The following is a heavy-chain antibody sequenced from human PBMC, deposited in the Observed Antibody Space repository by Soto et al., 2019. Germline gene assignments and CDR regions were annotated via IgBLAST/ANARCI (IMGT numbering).Heavy chain of an antibody. CDR2: ISGSGGST. Sequence: EVQLLESGGGLVQPGGSLRLSCAASGFTFSSYAMSWVRQAPGKGLEWVSAISGSGGSTYYADSVKGRFTISRDNSKNTLYLQMNSLRAEDTAVYYCAKDPCIVARICFSRWDWGQGTLVTVSS. V-gene: IGHV3-23*01. CDR1: GFTFSSYA. CDR3: AKDPCIVARICFSRWD. J-gene: IGHJ4*02. D-gene: IGHD6-6*01.